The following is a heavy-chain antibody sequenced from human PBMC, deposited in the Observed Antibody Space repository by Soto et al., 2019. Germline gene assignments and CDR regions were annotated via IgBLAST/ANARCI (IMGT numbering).Heavy chain of an antibody. Sequence: SETLSLTCSVSGVSTSNHYWTWIRQPPGQGPEWIGCIYYRGTTNYNASFNSRVTISVDTSKNQLSLRLTSVTTADTAVYYCARGGGSPYHDHEFDYWGQGILVTVSS. J-gene: IGHJ4*02. CDR1: GVSTSNHY. V-gene: IGHV4-59*11. D-gene: IGHD2-2*01. CDR3: ARGGGSPYHDHEFDY. CDR2: IYYRGTT.